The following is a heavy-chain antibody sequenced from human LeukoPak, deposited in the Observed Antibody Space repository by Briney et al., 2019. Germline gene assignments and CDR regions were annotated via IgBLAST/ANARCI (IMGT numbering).Heavy chain of an antibody. V-gene: IGHV3-23*01. Sequence: GGSLRLSCAASGFTFSSYAMSWVRQAPGKGLDWVSAISGSGGNTYYADYVKGRFTISRDNSKNTLFLQMNSLRAEDTAVYYCAKDGGSYHYYFDYWGQGTLVTVSS. CDR2: ISGSGGNT. J-gene: IGHJ4*02. D-gene: IGHD1-26*01. CDR3: AKDGGSYHYYFDY. CDR1: GFTFSSYA.